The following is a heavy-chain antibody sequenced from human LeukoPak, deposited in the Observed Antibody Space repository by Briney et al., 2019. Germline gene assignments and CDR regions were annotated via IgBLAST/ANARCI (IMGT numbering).Heavy chain of an antibody. CDR2: IHYSGNS. V-gene: IGHV4-59*01. CDR3: ARDRFGLPLDY. D-gene: IGHD3-16*01. Sequence: PSETLSLTCTVSGGSISSYYWTWIRQPPGKGLEWIGYIHYSGNSNYSPSLKSRVTISVDTSKNQFSLKLSSVTAADTAVYYCARDRFGLPLDYWGQGTLVTVSS. J-gene: IGHJ4*02. CDR1: GGSISSYY.